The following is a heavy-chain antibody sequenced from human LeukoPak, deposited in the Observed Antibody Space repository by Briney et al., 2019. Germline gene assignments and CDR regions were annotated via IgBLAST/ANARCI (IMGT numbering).Heavy chain of an antibody. V-gene: IGHV3-30*18. D-gene: IGHD1-26*01. J-gene: IGHJ4*02. CDR3: AKRGSYTYYFDY. CDR1: GFTFSSYG. CDR2: ISYDGSNK. Sequence: GGSLRLSCAASGFTFSSYGMHWVRQAPGKGLEWVAVISYDGSNKYYADSVKGRFTISRDNSKNTLYLQMNSLRAEDTAVYYCAKRGSYTYYFDYWGQGTLVTASS.